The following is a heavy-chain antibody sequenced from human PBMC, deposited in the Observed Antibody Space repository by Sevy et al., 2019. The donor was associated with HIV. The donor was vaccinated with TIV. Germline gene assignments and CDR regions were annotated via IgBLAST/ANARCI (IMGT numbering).Heavy chain of an antibody. CDR3: AKDRGSGYDSFDDAFDI. CDR1: GFTFSSYA. D-gene: IGHD5-12*01. J-gene: IGHJ3*02. V-gene: IGHV3-23*01. CDR2: ISGSGGST. Sequence: GGSLRLSCAASGFTFSSYAMSWVRQAPGKGLEWVSAISGSGGSTYYADSVKGRFTISRDNSKNKVYRQMNSLRAEDSAVYDCAKDRGSGYDSFDDAFDIWGQGTMVTVSS.